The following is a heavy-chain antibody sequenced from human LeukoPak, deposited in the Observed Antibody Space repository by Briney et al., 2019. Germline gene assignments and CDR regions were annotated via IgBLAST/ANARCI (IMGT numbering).Heavy chain of an antibody. V-gene: IGHV4-61*01. D-gene: IGHD2-2*03. CDR1: GGSISSGSYY. CDR2: IYYSGST. CDR3: ARHGSQRGAFDI. J-gene: IGHJ3*02. Sequence: SETLSLTCTVSGGSISSGSYYWSWIRQPPGKGLEWIGNIYYSGSTNYNPSLKSRVTISVDTSKNQFSLKLSSVTAADTAVYYCARHGSQRGAFDIWGQGTMVTVSS.